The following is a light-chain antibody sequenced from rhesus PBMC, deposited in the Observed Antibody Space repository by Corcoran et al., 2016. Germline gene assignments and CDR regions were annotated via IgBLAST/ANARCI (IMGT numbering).Light chain of an antibody. V-gene: IGLV2-23*01. CDR3: CAYEHHHPI. J-gene: IGLJ1*01. Sequence: QAALTQPPSVSGSTGQSVTISCTGTSDDIGRYDYVSWYQQHPGTVPKLIIFELTKRPSGVSDRFSGSKSGNTASLTISGLRAAEEATYHCCAYEHHHPIFGSGTRLTVL. CDR1: SDDIGRYDY. CDR2: ELT.